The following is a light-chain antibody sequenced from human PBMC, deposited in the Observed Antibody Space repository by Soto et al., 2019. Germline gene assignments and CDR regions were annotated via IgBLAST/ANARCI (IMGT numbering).Light chain of an antibody. Sequence: QSALTQPASLSGSPGQSITISCTGTSSDIGAYDYVSWFQQHPGKAPKLMISEVNNRPSGVSNRFSGSKSGNTAYLTISGLQVEDEAEYYCLSYTASSTFVFGTGTKVTV. CDR1: SSDIGAYDY. CDR2: EVN. CDR3: LSYTASSTFV. J-gene: IGLJ1*01. V-gene: IGLV2-14*01.